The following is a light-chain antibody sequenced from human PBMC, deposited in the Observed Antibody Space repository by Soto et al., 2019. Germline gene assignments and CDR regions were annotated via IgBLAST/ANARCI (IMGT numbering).Light chain of an antibody. CDR1: NIGSKS. CDR3: QVWGSSSDQGV. Sequence: SYELTQPHSVSMAPGKTDRITFAGNNIGSKSVHWYQQKPGQTPVFVAYYDSDRPSGIPKRFAGSNSGNTATLTISRVEDGDESEYYCQVWGSSSDQGVFAAGTPLTVL. V-gene: IGLV3-21*03. J-gene: IGLJ3*02. CDR2: YDS.